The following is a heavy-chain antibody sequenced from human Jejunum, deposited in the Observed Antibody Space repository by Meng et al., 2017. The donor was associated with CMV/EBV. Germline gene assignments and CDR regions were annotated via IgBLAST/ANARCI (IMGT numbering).Heavy chain of an antibody. J-gene: IGHJ4*02. V-gene: IGHV3-30-3*01. CDR2: ISYDGSNK. Sequence: FPFTTYAMHWVRPAPGKGLEWVALISYDGSNKYYADSVKGLFTISRDNSKNTLYLQMNSLRPEDTAVYYCARGYCSATICYPSDYWGQGTRVTVSS. CDR1: FPFTTYA. CDR3: ARGYCSATICYPSDY. D-gene: IGHD2-2*01.